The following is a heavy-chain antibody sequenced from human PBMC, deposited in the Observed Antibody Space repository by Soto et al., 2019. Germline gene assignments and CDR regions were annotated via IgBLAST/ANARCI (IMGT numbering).Heavy chain of an antibody. D-gene: IGHD6-13*01. CDR2: ISYDGSNK. V-gene: IGHV3-30*18. CDR3: AKGGIAAAGSYMDV. J-gene: IGHJ6*03. Sequence: QVQLVESGGGVVQPGRSLRLSCAASGFTFSSYGMHWVRQAPGKGLEWVAVISYDGSNKYYADSVKGRFTISRDNSKTALYLQMNSLRAEDTVVYYCAKGGIAAAGSYMDVWGKGTTVTVAS. CDR1: GFTFSSYG.